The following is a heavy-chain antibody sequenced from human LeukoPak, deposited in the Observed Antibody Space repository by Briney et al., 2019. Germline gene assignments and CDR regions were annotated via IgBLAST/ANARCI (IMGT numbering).Heavy chain of an antibody. D-gene: IGHD1-26*01. J-gene: IGHJ4*02. CDR2: IYHSGST. Sequence: SETLSLTCTVSGGSISSSSYYWGWIRQPPGERLEWIGSIYHSGSTYYNPSLQSRVTISVDTSRNQFSLKLPSVTAADTAVYYCANSASYISPQIDYWGQGTLVTVSS. CDR3: ANSASYISPQIDY. V-gene: IGHV4-39*01. CDR1: GGSISSSSYY.